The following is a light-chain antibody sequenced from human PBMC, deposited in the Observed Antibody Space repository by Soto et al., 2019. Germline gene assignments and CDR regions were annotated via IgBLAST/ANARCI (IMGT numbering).Light chain of an antibody. CDR3: QQYGSSPRT. CDR1: KNVGSRY. CDR2: GTS. V-gene: IGKV3-20*01. J-gene: IGKJ1*01. Sequence: EIVLPQSLGTLSLSPGERATLSCRASKNVGSRYLPWYQQKPGQAPRLLIYGTSNRATGIPDRFSGSGTRTDFTLSLSSREPGDLEVYYCQQYGSSPRTFGQGTKVEIK.